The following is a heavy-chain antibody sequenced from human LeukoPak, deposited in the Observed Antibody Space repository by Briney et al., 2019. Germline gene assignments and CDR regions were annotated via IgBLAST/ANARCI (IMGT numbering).Heavy chain of an antibody. J-gene: IGHJ4*02. CDR2: ISGSGGST. D-gene: IGHD3-9*01. CDR1: GFTFSSYA. V-gene: IGHV3-23*01. CDR3: AKGPFDWLFYFDY. Sequence: GGSLRLSCAASGFTFSSYAMSWVRQAPGKGLEWVSAISGSGGSTYYADSVKGRFTISRDNSKNTLYLPMNSLRAEDTAVYYCAKGPFDWLFYFDYWGQGTLVTVSS.